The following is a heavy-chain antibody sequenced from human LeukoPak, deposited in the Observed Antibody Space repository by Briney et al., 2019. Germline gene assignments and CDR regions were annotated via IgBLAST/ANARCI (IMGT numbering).Heavy chain of an antibody. CDR1: GGSISSYY. J-gene: IGHJ5*02. V-gene: IGHV4-59*01. CDR3: AGTPAIAATGTLWWFDP. CDR2: IYYSGST. D-gene: IGHD6-13*01. Sequence: SETLSLTCTVSGGSISSYYWTWIRQPPGKGLEWMGDIYYSGSTNYNPSLKSRVTISVDTSKHQFSLKLTSVTAADTAVYSCAGTPAIAATGTLWWFDPWGQGTLVTVSS.